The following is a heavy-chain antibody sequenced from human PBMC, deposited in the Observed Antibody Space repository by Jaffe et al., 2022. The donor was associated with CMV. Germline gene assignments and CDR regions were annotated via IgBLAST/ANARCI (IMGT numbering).Heavy chain of an antibody. CDR2: IYYSGNT. J-gene: IGHJ5*02. V-gene: IGHV4-39*01. D-gene: IGHD6-13*01. Sequence: QLQLQESGPGLVKPSETLSLICTVSGGSISTSVYYWGWIRQPPGKGLEWIGSIYYSGNTYYNSSLKSRVTITVDTSKNQFSLKLTSVTAADTAIYYCARQQAYSSLGWSDPWGQGTLVTVSP. CDR3: ARQQAYSSLGWSDP. CDR1: GGSISTSVYY.